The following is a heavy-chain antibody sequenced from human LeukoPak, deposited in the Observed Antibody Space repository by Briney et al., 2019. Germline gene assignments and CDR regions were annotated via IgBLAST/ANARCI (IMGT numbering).Heavy chain of an antibody. Sequence: GRSLRLSCAASGFTFSSYGMHWVRQAPGKGLEWVPVISYDGSNKYYADSVKGRFTISRDNSKNTLYLQMNSLRAEDTAVYYCAKDRAGYCSGGSCYRSDYWGQGTLVTVSS. CDR2: ISYDGSNK. CDR3: AKDRAGYCSGGSCYRSDY. V-gene: IGHV3-30*18. J-gene: IGHJ4*02. CDR1: GFTFSSYG. D-gene: IGHD2-15*01.